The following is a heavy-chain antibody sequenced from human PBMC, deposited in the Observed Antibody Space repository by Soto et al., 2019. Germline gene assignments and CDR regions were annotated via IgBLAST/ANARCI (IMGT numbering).Heavy chain of an antibody. CDR2: IYYSGST. V-gene: IGHV4-31*03. CDR1: GGSISSGGYY. CDR3: ARWPQLEPRFDY. D-gene: IGHD1-1*01. J-gene: IGHJ4*02. Sequence: QVQLQESGPGLVKPSQTLSLTCTVSGGSISSGGYYWSWIRQHPGKGLEWIGYIYYSGSTYYNPSLKSRVTISVHSSKTQFSLKLSSVTAADTAVYYCARWPQLEPRFDYWGQGTLVTVSS.